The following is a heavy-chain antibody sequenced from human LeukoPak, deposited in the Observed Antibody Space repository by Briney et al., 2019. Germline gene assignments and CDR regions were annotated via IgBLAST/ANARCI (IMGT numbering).Heavy chain of an antibody. CDR3: ASRVWFGERRFDP. CDR1: GGSFSGYY. CDR2: INHSGST. V-gene: IGHV4-34*01. D-gene: IGHD3-10*01. J-gene: IGHJ5*02. Sequence: SGTLSLTRAVYGGSFSGYYWSWIRQPPGKGLEWIGEINHSGSTNYNPSLKSRVTISVHTSKNQFSLKLSSATAADTAVYYCASRVWFGERRFDPWGQGTLVTVSS.